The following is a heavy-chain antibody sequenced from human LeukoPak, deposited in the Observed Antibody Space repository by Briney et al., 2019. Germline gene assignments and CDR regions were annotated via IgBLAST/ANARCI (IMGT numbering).Heavy chain of an antibody. V-gene: IGHV4-38-2*02. CDR3: ARDSCSSTSCYRELDYYFDY. Sequence: SETLSLTCTVSGYSISSGYYWGWIRQPPGKGLEWIGSIYHSGSTYYNPSLKSRVTISVDTSKNQFSLKLSSVTAADTAVYYCARDSCSSTSCYRELDYYFDYWGQGTLVTVSS. CDR2: IYHSGST. J-gene: IGHJ4*02. CDR1: GYSISSGYY. D-gene: IGHD2-2*01.